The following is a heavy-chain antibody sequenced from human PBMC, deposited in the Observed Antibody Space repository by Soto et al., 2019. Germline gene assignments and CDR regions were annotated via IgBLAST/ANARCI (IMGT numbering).Heavy chain of an antibody. D-gene: IGHD4-4*01. CDR2: IYYSGST. J-gene: IGHJ4*02. CDR1: GGSVSSGSYY. Sequence: KPSETLSLTCTVSGGSVSSGSYYWSWIRQPPGKGLEWIGYIYYSGSTNYNPSLKSRVTISVDTSKNQFSLKPSSVTAADTAVYYCARDSGGNSGIDYWGQGTLVTVSS. V-gene: IGHV4-61*01. CDR3: ARDSGGNSGIDY.